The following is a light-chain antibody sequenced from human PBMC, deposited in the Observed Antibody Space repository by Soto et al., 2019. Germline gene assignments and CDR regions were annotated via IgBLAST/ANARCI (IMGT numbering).Light chain of an antibody. Sequence: EIVMTQSPATLSVSPGERATLSCRASQSVSSTLAWYQQKPGQAPRLLIYGASTRATDIPARFSGSGSGTEFTLTISSLQSEDFAVYHCQQYNNWPRTFGQGTKLEIK. V-gene: IGKV3-15*01. CDR1: QSVSST. J-gene: IGKJ2*01. CDR2: GAS. CDR3: QQYNNWPRT.